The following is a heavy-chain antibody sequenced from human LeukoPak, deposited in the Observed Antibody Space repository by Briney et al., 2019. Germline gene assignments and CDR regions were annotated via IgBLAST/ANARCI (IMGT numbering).Heavy chain of an antibody. CDR1: GFSFSNYW. CDR2: IDQDGSEN. J-gene: IGHJ4*02. V-gene: IGHV3-7*01. D-gene: IGHD1-26*01. CDR3: ARDKIVGATHFDY. Sequence: PGGSLRLSCAASGFSFSNYWMSWVRQAPGKGLEWVANIDQDGSENYYVDSVKGRFTISRDNARNSLCLQMNSLRAEDTAVYYCARDKIVGATHFDYWGQGTLVTVSS.